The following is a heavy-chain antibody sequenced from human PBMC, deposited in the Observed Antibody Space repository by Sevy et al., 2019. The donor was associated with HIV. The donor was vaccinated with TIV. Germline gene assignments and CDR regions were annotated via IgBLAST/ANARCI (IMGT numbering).Heavy chain of an antibody. J-gene: IGHJ6*02. CDR1: GFTFDDYG. V-gene: IGHV3-20*01. D-gene: IGHD2-2*01. CDR2: INWNGGST. CDR3: AGGRGYCSSTSGYQPYGMDV. Sequence: GGSLRLSCAASGFTFDDYGMSWVRQAPGKGLEWVSGINWNGGSTGYADSVKGRFTISRDNAKNSLYLQMNSLRAEDKAMSHCAGGRGYCSSTSGYQPYGMDVWGQGTTVTVSS.